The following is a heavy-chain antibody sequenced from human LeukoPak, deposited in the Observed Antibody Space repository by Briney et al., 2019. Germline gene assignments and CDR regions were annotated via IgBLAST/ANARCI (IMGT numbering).Heavy chain of an antibody. CDR3: ARALRARITGTTASVYGMDV. Sequence: SETLSLTCTASGGSISSYYWSWIRQPPGKGLECIGYIYYSGSTNYNPSLKSRVTISVDTSKNQFSLKLSSVTAADTAVYYCARALRARITGTTASVYGMDVWGQGTTVTVSS. V-gene: IGHV4-59*01. D-gene: IGHD1-20*01. CDR2: IYYSGST. CDR1: GGSISSYY. J-gene: IGHJ6*02.